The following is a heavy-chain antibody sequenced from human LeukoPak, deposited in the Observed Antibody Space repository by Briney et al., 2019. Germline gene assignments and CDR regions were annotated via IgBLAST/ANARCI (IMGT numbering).Heavy chain of an antibody. CDR3: AKVRSSGWYCFDY. J-gene: IGHJ4*02. V-gene: IGHV3-23*01. CDR2: ISGSGGST. D-gene: IGHD6-19*01. CDR1: GFTFSSYA. Sequence: GGSLRLSCAASGFTFSSYAMSWVRQAPGKGLEWVSAISGSGGSTYCADSVKGRFTISRDNSKNTLYLQMNSLRAEDTAVYYCAKVRSSGWYCFDYWGQGTLVTVSS.